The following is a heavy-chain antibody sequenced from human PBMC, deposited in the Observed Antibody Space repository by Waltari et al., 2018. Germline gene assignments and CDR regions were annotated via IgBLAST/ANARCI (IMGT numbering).Heavy chain of an antibody. CDR1: GSIFSTYW. Sequence: EVQLVESGGGLVQPGGSPRLSCAASGSIFSTYWMHGVRQAPGKGLVSVSHINTDGSITNYADSVKGRFTISRDNAKNTLFLQMNSLRAEDTAVYYCVLYSSSFLGDCWGQGTLVTVSS. CDR2: INTDGSIT. D-gene: IGHD6-13*01. CDR3: VLYSSSFLGDC. J-gene: IGHJ4*02. V-gene: IGHV3-74*01.